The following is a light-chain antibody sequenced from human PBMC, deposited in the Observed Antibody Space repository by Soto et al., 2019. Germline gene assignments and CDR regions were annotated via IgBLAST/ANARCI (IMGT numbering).Light chain of an antibody. Sequence: ETVLTQYPATLSLSPGERSTLSCMASQIISSYLAWYQQKPGQSPRLLIYDASNRATGIPARFSGSGSGTDFTLTISSLEPEDFAVYYCQQRSNWPPITFGQGTRLDIK. CDR1: QIISSY. J-gene: IGKJ5*01. CDR2: DAS. CDR3: QQRSNWPPIT. V-gene: IGKV3-11*01.